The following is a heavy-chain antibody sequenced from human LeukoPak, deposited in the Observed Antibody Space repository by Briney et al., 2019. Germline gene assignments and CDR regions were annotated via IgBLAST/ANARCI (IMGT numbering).Heavy chain of an antibody. D-gene: IGHD3-10*01. Sequence: GRSLRLSCAASGFTFSSDGMHWVRQAPGKGLEWVAVIWYDGSNKYYADSVKGRFTISRDNSKNTLYLQMNSLRAEDTAVYYCVKDTYYGSGSSDYWGQGTLVTVSS. CDR3: VKDTYYGSGSSDY. CDR1: GFTFSSDG. J-gene: IGHJ4*02. CDR2: IWYDGSNK. V-gene: IGHV3-33*06.